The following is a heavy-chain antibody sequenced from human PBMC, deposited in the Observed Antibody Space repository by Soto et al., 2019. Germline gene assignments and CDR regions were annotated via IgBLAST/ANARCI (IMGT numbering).Heavy chain of an antibody. D-gene: IGHD3-22*01. CDR2: ISSSGSTI. Sequence: PGGSLRLSCAASGFTFSSYEMNWVRQAPGKGLEWVSYISSSGSTIYYADSVKGRFTISRDNAKNSLYLQMNSLRAEDTAVYYCAGAPLLHYDSSGYKRTSKPYYFDYWGQGTLVTVSS. J-gene: IGHJ4*02. CDR3: AGAPLLHYDSSGYKRTSKPYYFDY. CDR1: GFTFSSYE. V-gene: IGHV3-48*03.